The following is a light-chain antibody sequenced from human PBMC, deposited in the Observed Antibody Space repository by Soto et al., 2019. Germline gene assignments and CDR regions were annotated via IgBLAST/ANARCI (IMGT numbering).Light chain of an antibody. V-gene: IGKV3-20*01. CDR2: GAS. Sequence: EIVLTQSPGTLSLSPGERATLSCRASQSVSSSYLAWYQQKPGQAPRLLIYGASSRATGMPDRFSGSGSGTDFTLTISRLEPEDFAVYYCQQYGSSPGYTFVQGTKLEIK. CDR1: QSVSSSY. CDR3: QQYGSSPGYT. J-gene: IGKJ2*01.